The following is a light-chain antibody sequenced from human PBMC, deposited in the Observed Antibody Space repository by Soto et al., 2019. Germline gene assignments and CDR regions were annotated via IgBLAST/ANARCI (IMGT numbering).Light chain of an antibody. CDR1: QSISSW. J-gene: IGKJ2*01. V-gene: IGKV1-5*01. CDR3: QQYNSYKYT. Sequence: DIQMTQSPSTLSASVGDRVTITCRASQSISSWLAWYQHKPGKAPKLLIYDASSLESGVPSRFSGSGSGTEFTHTISSLQPDDFATYYCQQYNSYKYTFGQGTKLEIK. CDR2: DAS.